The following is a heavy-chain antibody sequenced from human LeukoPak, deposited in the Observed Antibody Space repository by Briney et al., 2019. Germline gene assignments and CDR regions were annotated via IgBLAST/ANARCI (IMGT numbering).Heavy chain of an antibody. CDR2: ITTSDGNT. V-gene: IGHV3-23*01. CDR3: AKDGGLWVSAHWGDS. Sequence: GSLRLSCAASGFTFSSYAMSWVRQAPGKGLEWVSTITTSDGNTYYADSVKGRFTVSRDNSKNTLFLQMNSLRAEDTAVYYCAKDGGLWVSAHWGDSWGRGTLVTVSS. D-gene: IGHD7-27*01. CDR1: GFTFSSYA. J-gene: IGHJ4*02.